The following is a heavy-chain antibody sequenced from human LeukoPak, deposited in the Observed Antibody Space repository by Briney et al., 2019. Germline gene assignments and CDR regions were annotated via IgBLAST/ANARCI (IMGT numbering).Heavy chain of an antibody. CDR1: GGSISSGGYY. CDR3: ARGVVAATQIDY. Sequence: SETLSLTCTVSGGSISSGGYYWSWILQHPGKGLEWIGYIYYSGSTYYNPSLKSRVTISVDTSKNQFSLKLSSVTAADTAVYYCARGVVAATQIDYWGQGTLVTVSS. J-gene: IGHJ4*02. D-gene: IGHD2-15*01. CDR2: IYYSGST. V-gene: IGHV4-31*03.